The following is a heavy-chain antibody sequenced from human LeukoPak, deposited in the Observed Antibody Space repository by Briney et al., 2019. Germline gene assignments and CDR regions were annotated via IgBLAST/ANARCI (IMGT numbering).Heavy chain of an antibody. Sequence: GGSLRLSCAASGFTFSGFWMHWVRQAPGKGLVWVSCISFDGSDATYADSVKGRFTISRDNAKNTLHLQMDSLTVEDTAVYYCARDPVVRGVIIRYFDYWGQGTLVTVSS. D-gene: IGHD3-10*01. J-gene: IGHJ4*02. CDR3: ARDPVVRGVIIRYFDY. CDR1: GFTFSGFW. V-gene: IGHV3-74*01. CDR2: ISFDGSDA.